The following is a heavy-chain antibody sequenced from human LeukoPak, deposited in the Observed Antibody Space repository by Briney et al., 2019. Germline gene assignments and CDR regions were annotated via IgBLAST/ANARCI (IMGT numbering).Heavy chain of an antibody. J-gene: IGHJ4*02. Sequence: GGSLRLSCAASGFTFSSYAMSWVRQAPGKGLEWVSAISGSGGSTYYADSVKGRFTISRDNSKNTLYLQMNSLRAEDTAVYYCAKSLHKPVILADGPVFDYWGQGTLVTVSS. CDR1: GFTFSSYA. CDR3: AKSLHKPVILADGPVFDY. V-gene: IGHV3-23*01. D-gene: IGHD3-16*02. CDR2: ISGSGGST.